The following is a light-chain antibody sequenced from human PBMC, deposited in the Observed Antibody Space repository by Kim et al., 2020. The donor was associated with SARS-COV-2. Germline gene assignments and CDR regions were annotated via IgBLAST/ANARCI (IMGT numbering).Light chain of an antibody. CDR1: QSVTTN. J-gene: IGKJ1*01. CDR3: QQYYSWPWT. Sequence: EVVMTQSQVTLSGSPGERATLYCRASQSVTTNLAWYQQDPGQTPRLLIYGASTRATGIPPRFSGTGSGTEFTLTISSLQSEDFAVYYCQQYYSWPWTFGQGTKVDIK. CDR2: GAS. V-gene: IGKV3-15*01.